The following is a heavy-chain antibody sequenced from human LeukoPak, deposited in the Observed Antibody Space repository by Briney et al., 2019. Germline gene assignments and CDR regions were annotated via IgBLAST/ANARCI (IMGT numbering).Heavy chain of an antibody. Sequence: GGSLRLSCAASGLTFSSYAMSWSRQAPGKGLERVSAISGSGGSTYYADSVKGRFTISRDNSKNTLYLQMNSLRAEDTAVYYCAEPEGGYYDIRPDWGQGTLVTVSS. CDR2: ISGSGGST. CDR3: AEPEGGYYDIRPD. D-gene: IGHD3-22*01. CDR1: GLTFSSYA. J-gene: IGHJ4*02. V-gene: IGHV3-23*01.